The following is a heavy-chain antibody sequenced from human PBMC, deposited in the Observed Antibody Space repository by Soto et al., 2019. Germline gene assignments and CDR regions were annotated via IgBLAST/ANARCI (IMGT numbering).Heavy chain of an antibody. Sequence: QVQLVQSGAEGKKPGASVRVSCKASGYTFTSYGVSWVRQAPGQGLEWMGWISAYNGNTKYAQKLQGRLTMTTDTSTSTAYMELRSLRSDDTAMYSCARDPALNVYTAQKFDSWGQGTLVTVSS. CDR3: ARDPALNVYTAQKFDS. J-gene: IGHJ4*02. V-gene: IGHV1-18*04. CDR2: ISAYNGNT. CDR1: GYTFTSYG. D-gene: IGHD1-1*01.